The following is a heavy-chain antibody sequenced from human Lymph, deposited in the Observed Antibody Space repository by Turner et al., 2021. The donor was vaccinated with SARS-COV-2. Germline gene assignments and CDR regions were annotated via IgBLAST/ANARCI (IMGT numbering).Heavy chain of an antibody. CDR1: GGIFSSYV. CDR3: ARDLSPIRVVVVPAARSRYYYGMDV. CDR2: IIPIFGTA. D-gene: IGHD2-2*01. Sequence: QMQLVQSGAEVKKPGSSVQVSCKASGGIFSSYVISWVRQAPGQGLEWMGGIIPIFGTANHAQKFQGRVTITADESTSTAYMELSSLRSEDTAVYYCARDLSPIRVVVVPAARSRYYYGMDVWGQGTTVTVSS. V-gene: IGHV1-69*01. J-gene: IGHJ6*02.